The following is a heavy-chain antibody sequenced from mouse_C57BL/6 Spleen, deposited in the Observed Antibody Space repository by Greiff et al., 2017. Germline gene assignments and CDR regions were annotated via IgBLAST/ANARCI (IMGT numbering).Heavy chain of an antibody. D-gene: IGHD2-2*01. Sequence: QVQLQQPGAELVKPGASVKLSCKASGYTFTSYWMHWVKQRPGQGLEWIGMIHPNSGSTNYNEKFKSKATLTVDKSSSTAYMQLSSLTSEDSAVYYCERDYGYDGGYFDWWGQGTTLTVSS. CDR3: ERDYGYDGGYFDW. CDR2: IHPNSGST. V-gene: IGHV1-64*01. CDR1: GYTFTSYW. J-gene: IGHJ2*01.